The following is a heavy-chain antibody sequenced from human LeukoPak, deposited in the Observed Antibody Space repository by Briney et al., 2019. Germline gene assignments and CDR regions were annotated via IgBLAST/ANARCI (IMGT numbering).Heavy chain of an antibody. CDR3: ARLRPSKPDY. V-gene: IGHV4-39*01. D-gene: IGHD3-3*02. J-gene: IGHJ4*02. Sequence: PSETLSLTCTVSGGSISSSSYYWGWIRQPPGKGLEWIGSMYYSGSTYYNPSLKSRVTISVDTSKNQFSLKLSSVTAADTAVYYCARLRPSKPDYWGQGTLVTVSS. CDR1: GGSISSSSYY. CDR2: MYYSGST.